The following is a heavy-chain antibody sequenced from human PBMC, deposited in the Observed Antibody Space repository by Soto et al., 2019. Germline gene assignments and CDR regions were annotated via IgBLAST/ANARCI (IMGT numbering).Heavy chain of an antibody. D-gene: IGHD4-17*01. V-gene: IGHV1-2*02. CDR2: IKPKSGVT. CDR1: GYTFTGYY. Sequence: QGQLVQSGAEVKKPGASVKVSCKASGYTFTGYYIHLVRQAPGQGLEWMGWIKPKSGVTNYAQKFQGRVTMITDTSISTAYMELSRLRSDDTAVYYCARDMAYGDFLPALFWGQGTLVTVSS. CDR3: ARDMAYGDFLPALF. J-gene: IGHJ4*02.